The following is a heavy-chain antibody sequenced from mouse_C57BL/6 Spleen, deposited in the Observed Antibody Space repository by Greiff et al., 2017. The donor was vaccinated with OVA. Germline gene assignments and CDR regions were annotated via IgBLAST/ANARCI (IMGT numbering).Heavy chain of an antibody. CDR3: ARNYDYDGFFFDY. D-gene: IGHD2-4*01. J-gene: IGHJ2*01. Sequence: EVKLVESGGGLVKPGGSLKLSCAASGFTFSDYGMHWVRQAPEKGLEWVAYISSGSSTIYYADTVKGRFTISRDNAKNTLFLQMTSLRSEDTAMYYCARNYDYDGFFFDYWGQGTTLTVSS. CDR2: ISSGSSTI. V-gene: IGHV5-17*01. CDR1: GFTFSDYG.